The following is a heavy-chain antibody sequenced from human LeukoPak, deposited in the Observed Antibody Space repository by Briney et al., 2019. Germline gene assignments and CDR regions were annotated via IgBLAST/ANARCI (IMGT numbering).Heavy chain of an antibody. CDR3: ARGLVRYQLLNYYYGMDV. D-gene: IGHD2-2*01. Sequence: ASVKVSCKASGYTFTSYYMHWVRQAPGQGLEWMGIINPSGGSTSYAQKFQGRVTMTRDTSTSTVYMELSSLRSDDTAVYYCARGLVRYQLLNYYYGMDVWGQGTTVTVSS. CDR1: GYTFTSYY. J-gene: IGHJ6*02. CDR2: INPSGGST. V-gene: IGHV1-46*01.